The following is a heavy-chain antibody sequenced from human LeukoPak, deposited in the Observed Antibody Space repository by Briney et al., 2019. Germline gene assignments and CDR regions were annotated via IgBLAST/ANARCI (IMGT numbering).Heavy chain of an antibody. CDR3: NYFGMDV. CDR1: GGSISRNNYY. V-gene: IGHV4-39*01. CDR2: IYYSGST. J-gene: IGHJ6*02. Sequence: PSETLSLTCTVSGGSISRNNYYWGWIRQPPGKGLEWIGSIYYSGSTYYNPSLKSRVTISVNTSKKQFSLKLSSVTAADTAVYYCNYFGMDVWGQGTTVTVSS.